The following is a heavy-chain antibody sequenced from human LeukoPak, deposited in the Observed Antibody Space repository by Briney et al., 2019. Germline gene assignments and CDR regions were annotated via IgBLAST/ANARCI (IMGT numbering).Heavy chain of an antibody. V-gene: IGHV4-59*08. J-gene: IGHJ1*01. CDR1: GVSFSSYY. CDR3: ARLASRVWRHGDY. Sequence: SETLRLTCTVSGVSFSSYYWSWIRQPPGKGPEWIGYIYYSGSTNYNPSLKSRVTISVDTSKNQFSLKMNSVTAADTAVYYCARLASRVWRHGDYRGQGQGVMVSS. CDR2: IYYSGST. D-gene: IGHD4-17*01.